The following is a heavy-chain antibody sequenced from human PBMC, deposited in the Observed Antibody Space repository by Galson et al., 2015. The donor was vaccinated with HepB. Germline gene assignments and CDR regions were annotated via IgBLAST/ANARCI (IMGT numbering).Heavy chain of an antibody. Sequence: SLRLSCAASGFAFSSYAMSWVRQAPGKGLEWVSAISGSGGSTYYADSVKGRFTISRDNSKNTLYLQMNSLRAEDTAVYYCAKDTRIAAAGTWDYWGQGTLVTVSS. J-gene: IGHJ4*02. D-gene: IGHD6-13*01. V-gene: IGHV3-23*01. CDR2: ISGSGGST. CDR3: AKDTRIAAAGTWDY. CDR1: GFAFSSYA.